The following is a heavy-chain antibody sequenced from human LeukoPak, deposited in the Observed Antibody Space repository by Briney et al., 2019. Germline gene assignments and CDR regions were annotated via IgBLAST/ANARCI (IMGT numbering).Heavy chain of an antibody. V-gene: IGHV4-30-4*01. CDR3: ARVNRRIHAFDI. J-gene: IGHJ3*02. Sequence: SETLSLTCTVSGGSISSGDYYWSWIRQPPGKGREWIGYIYYSGSTYYNPSLKSRVTISVDTSKNQFSLKLSSVTAVDTAVYYCARVNRRIHAFDIWGQGTMVTVSS. D-gene: IGHD1-14*01. CDR2: IYYSGST. CDR1: GGSISSGDYY.